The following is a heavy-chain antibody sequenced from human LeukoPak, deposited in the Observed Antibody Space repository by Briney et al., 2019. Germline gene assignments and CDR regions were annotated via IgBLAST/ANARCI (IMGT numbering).Heavy chain of an antibody. Sequence: PSQTLSLTCTVSGGSISSGGYYWSWIRQPPGKGLEWIGYIYHSGSTYYNPSLKSRVTISVDRSKNQFSLKLSSVTAADTAVYYCARHSWDIVVANWFDPWGQGTLVTVSS. CDR2: IYHSGST. V-gene: IGHV4-30-2*01. J-gene: IGHJ5*02. D-gene: IGHD2-15*01. CDR3: ARHSWDIVVANWFDP. CDR1: GGSISSGGYY.